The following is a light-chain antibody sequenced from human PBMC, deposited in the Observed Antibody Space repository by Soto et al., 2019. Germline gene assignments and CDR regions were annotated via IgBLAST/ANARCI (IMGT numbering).Light chain of an antibody. CDR2: LNSDGSH. CDR1: SGRSSYS. CDR3: QTWGRGIVV. J-gene: IGLJ2*01. Sequence: QSVLTQSPSASASLGASVNLTCTLTSGRSSYSIAWHQQRPEKGPRYLMRLNSDGSHSKGDGIPDRFSGSSSGAERYLTISSLQSEDEADYYCQTWGRGIVVFGGGTQLTVL. V-gene: IGLV4-69*02.